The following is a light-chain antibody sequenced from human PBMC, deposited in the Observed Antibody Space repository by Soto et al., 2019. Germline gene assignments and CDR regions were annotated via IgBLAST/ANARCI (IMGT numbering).Light chain of an antibody. CDR1: QGISSY. CDR3: QQYYSYPWT. V-gene: IGKV1-8*01. CDR2: AAS. Sequence: AIRMTQSPSSLSASTGDSVTITGRASQGISSYLAWYQQKPGKAPKLLIYAASTLQSGVPSRFSGSGSGTDFTLTSSCLQSEDFATYYCQQYYSYPWTFGQGTKVDIK. J-gene: IGKJ1*01.